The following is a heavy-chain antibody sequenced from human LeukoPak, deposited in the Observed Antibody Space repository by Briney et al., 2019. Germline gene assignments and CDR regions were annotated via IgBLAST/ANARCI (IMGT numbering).Heavy chain of an antibody. V-gene: IGHV3-9*01. CDR1: GLTFDDHA. Sequence: PGGSLRLSCAASGLTFDDHAMHWVRQTPGKGLEWVSGISWNGGSIDYADSVRGRFTISRDNAKNSLYLQMNSLRAEDTALYYCAKDIGVARTWAFDYLGPGTLVTVSS. D-gene: IGHD5-12*01. CDR3: AKDIGVARTWAFDY. J-gene: IGHJ4*02. CDR2: ISWNGGSI.